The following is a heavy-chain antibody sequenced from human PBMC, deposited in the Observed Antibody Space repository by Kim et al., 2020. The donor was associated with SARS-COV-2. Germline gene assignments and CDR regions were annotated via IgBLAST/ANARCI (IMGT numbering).Heavy chain of an antibody. V-gene: IGHV3-23*01. CDR3: AKAQSSSWGTFDY. J-gene: IGHJ4*02. D-gene: IGHD6-6*01. Sequence: YANSLKCRFTIARDNSKNTLYLQINSQRADDTAVYYCAKAQSSSWGTFDYWGQGTLVTVSS.